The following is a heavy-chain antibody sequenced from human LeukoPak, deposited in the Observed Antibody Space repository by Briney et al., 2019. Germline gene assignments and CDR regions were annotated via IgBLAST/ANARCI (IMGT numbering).Heavy chain of an antibody. V-gene: IGHV3-33*01. D-gene: IGHD3-22*01. J-gene: IGHJ4*02. Sequence: GRSLRLSCAASGFTFSSYGMHWFRQAPGKGLEWVAVIWYDGSNKYYADSVKGRFTISRDNSKNTLYLQMNSLRAEDTAVYYCATARDSSGYYCDYWGQGTLVTVSS. CDR3: ATARDSSGYYCDY. CDR2: IWYDGSNK. CDR1: GFTFSSYG.